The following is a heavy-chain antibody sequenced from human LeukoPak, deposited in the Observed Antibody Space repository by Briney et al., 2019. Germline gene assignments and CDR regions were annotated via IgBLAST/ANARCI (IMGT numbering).Heavy chain of an antibody. V-gene: IGHV3-7*01. CDR1: GFTFSSYW. J-gene: IGHJ6*02. CDR2: INQDGSER. Sequence: GGSLRLSCAASGFTFSSYWMTWVRQAPGKGLEWVANINQDGSERYYVDSVKGRFTISRDNAKNSLSLQMNSLRAEDTALYYCARGNAMGVWGQGTTVTASS. CDR3: ARGNAMGV.